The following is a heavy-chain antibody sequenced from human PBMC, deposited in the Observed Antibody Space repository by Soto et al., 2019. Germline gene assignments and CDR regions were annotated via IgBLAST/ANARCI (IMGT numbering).Heavy chain of an antibody. Sequence: EVQLLESGGGLVQPGGSLRLSCAASGFTFSSYAMSWVRQAPGKGLEWVSAISGSGGSTYYADAVKCRFTISRDNSKNTLYLQMNSLRAEDRDVYYCAKDYFYGSGSYLNDYWGRGALVTVSS. CDR1: GFTFSSYA. V-gene: IGHV3-23*01. CDR2: ISGSGGST. CDR3: AKDYFYGSGSYLNDY. J-gene: IGHJ4*02. D-gene: IGHD3-10*01.